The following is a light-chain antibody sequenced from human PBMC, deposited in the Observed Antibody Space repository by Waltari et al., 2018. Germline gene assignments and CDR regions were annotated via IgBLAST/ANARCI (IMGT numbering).Light chain of an antibody. Sequence: DIVMTQSPDSLPVSLGERATINCRSSQNIFYNSNNKNYLAWYQQKPGQPPKLLIFWSSARESGIPDRCSGSGSETNFTLTITSLQAEDVAVYYCQRYYSSPYTFGQGTKLDIK. J-gene: IGKJ2*01. CDR2: WSS. V-gene: IGKV4-1*01. CDR3: QRYYSSPYT. CDR1: QNIFYNSNNKNY.